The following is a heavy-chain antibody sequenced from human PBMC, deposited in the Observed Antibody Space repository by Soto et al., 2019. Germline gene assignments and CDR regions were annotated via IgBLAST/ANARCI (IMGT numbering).Heavy chain of an antibody. CDR1: GCTCSTYA. CDR2: SSGRDGST. Sequence: GGSLRLSCAAAGCTCSTYAMNWVRQAPGKGLEWVSTSSGRDGSTYFADSVRGRFTISRDNSKNTLYLQMNSLRVEDSAVYYCVPRKGDSVTWGPGTLVTVSS. CDR3: VPRKGDSVT. J-gene: IGHJ4*02. V-gene: IGHV3-23*01. D-gene: IGHD3-16*01.